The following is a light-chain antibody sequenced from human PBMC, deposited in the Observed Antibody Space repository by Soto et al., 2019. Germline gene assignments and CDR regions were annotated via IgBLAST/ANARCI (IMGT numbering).Light chain of an antibody. CDR2: DVR. V-gene: IGLV2-14*03. Sequence: QSVLTQPASVSGSPGQSITISCTGTSSDVGTYNYVSWYQQHPGKAPKLMIYDVRSRPSGVSDRFSGSKSGNTASLTISGLQAEDEADYYCSSYSSSGTLVFGTGTKVTV. CDR1: SSDVGTYNY. J-gene: IGLJ1*01. CDR3: SSYSSSGTLV.